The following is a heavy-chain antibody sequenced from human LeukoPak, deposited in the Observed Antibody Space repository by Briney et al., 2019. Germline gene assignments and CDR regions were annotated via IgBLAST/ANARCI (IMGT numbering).Heavy chain of an antibody. CDR1: GGTFSSYA. J-gene: IGHJ4*02. D-gene: IGHD1-1*01. Sequence: SVKVSCKASGGTFSSYAISWVRQAPGQGLEWMGGIIPIFGTANYAQKFRGRVTITADESTSTAYMELSSLRSEDTAVYYCARDGTGQVAFDYWGQGTLVTVSS. CDR3: ARDGTGQVAFDY. V-gene: IGHV1-69*13. CDR2: IIPIFGTA.